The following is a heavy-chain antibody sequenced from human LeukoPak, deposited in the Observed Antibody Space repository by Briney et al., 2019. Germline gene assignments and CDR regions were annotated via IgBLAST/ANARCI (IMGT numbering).Heavy chain of an antibody. Sequence: TGGSLRLSCAASGFTFSSYSMNWVRQAPGKGLEWVSSISSSSSYIYYADSVKGRFTISRDNAKNSLYLQMNSLRAEDTAVYYCAREYSSGWPNPDYWGQGTLVTVSS. CDR1: GFTFSSYS. D-gene: IGHD6-19*01. J-gene: IGHJ4*02. V-gene: IGHV3-21*01. CDR2: ISSSSSYI. CDR3: AREYSSGWPNPDY.